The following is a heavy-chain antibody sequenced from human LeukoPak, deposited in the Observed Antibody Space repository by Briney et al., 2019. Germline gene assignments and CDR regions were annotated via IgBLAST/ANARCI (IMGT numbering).Heavy chain of an antibody. J-gene: IGHJ4*02. CDR3: ARLHCTTSCYVDY. D-gene: IGHD2-2*01. CDR1: GDSVSSNSDA. Sequence: SQTLSLTCAISGDSVSSNSDAWNWIRQSPSRGLEWLGRTYRRCKWSNYYAPSVTSLIIINPDTSKNQFSLQLNSVTPEDTAVYYCARLHCTTSCYVDYWGQGALVTVSS. CDR2: TYRRCKWSN. V-gene: IGHV6-1*01.